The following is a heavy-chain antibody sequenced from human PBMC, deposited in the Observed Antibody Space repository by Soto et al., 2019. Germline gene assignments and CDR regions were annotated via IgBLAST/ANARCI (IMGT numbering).Heavy chain of an antibody. CDR3: AKDQASGQGSFDS. Sequence: GGSLRLSCAASGFTFNIYGMHWVRQAPDKGLEWAALISYDGSNQYYADSVKGRFTISRDNSKNTLFLQMNSLRADDTAVYYCAKDQASGQGSFDSWGQGTLVTVSS. J-gene: IGHJ4*02. CDR2: ISYDGSNQ. V-gene: IGHV3-30*18. CDR1: GFTFNIYG.